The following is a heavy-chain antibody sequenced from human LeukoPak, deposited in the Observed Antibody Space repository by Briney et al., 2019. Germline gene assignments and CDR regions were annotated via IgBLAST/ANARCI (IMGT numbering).Heavy chain of an antibody. CDR3: TTDAQDSGGYYYEYYYGMDV. V-gene: IGHV3-15*01. D-gene: IGHD3-22*01. CDR2: IKSKTDGGTT. CDR1: GFTFSNAW. J-gene: IGHJ6*02. Sequence: GGSLRLSCAASGFTFSNAWMSWVRQAPGKGLEWVGRIKSKTDGGTTDYAAPVKGRFTISRDDSKNTLYLQMNSLKTEDTAVYYCTTDAQDSGGYYYEYYYGMDVWGQGTTVTVSS.